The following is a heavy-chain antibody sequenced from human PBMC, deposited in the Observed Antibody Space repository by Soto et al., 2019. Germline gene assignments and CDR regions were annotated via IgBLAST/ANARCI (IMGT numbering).Heavy chain of an antibody. D-gene: IGHD6-13*01. CDR3: AKDFRSGIAAPGYYGMDV. CDR2: ISGSGGST. CDR1: GFTFSSYA. Sequence: GGSLRLSCAASGFTFSSYAMSWVRQAPGKGLEWVSAISGSGGSTYYADSVKGRFTISRDNSKNTLYLQMNSLRAEDTAVYYCAKDFRSGIAAPGYYGMDVWGQGTTVTVS. J-gene: IGHJ6*02. V-gene: IGHV3-23*01.